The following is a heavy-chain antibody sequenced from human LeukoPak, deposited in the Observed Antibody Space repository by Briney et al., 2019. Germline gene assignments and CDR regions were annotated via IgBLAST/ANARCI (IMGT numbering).Heavy chain of an antibody. V-gene: IGHV3-74*01. D-gene: IGHD3-22*01. Sequence: PGGSLRLSCAASGFTFSSYWMHWVRQAPGKGLVWVSRINSDGSRITYADSVKGRFTISRDNAKNTLYLQMNSLRAEDTAVYYCIRSHYYDRSGYYLDYWGQGTLVTVSS. J-gene: IGHJ4*02. CDR1: GFTFSSYW. CDR2: INSDGSRI. CDR3: IRSHYYDRSGYYLDY.